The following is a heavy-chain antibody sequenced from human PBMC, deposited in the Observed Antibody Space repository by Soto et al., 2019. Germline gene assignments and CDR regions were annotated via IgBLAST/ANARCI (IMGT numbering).Heavy chain of an antibody. V-gene: IGHV4-34*01. CDR3: ARATWRPLHKIAAAGQYFDY. J-gene: IGHJ4*02. CDR1: GGSFSGYY. CDR2: INHSGST. Sequence: SETLSLTCAVYGGSFSGYYWSWIRQPPGKGLEWIGEINHSGSTNYNPSLKSRVTISVDTSKNQFSLKLSSVTAADTAVYYCARATWRPLHKIAAAGQYFDYWGQGTLVTVSS. D-gene: IGHD6-13*01.